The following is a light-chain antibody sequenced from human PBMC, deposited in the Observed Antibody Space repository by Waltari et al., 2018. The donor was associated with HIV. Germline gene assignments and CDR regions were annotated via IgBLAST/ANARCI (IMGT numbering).Light chain of an antibody. CDR2: GAS. CDR3: QQYNNWPPEIT. V-gene: IGKV3-15*01. CDR1: QSVSSN. Sequence: EIVMTQSQVTLSVSPGERATLSCRASQSVSSNLAWYQQKPGQAPRLLVFGASTRATGIPARFSGSGSGTEFTLTISSLQSEDFAVYYCQQYNNWPPEITFGPGTKVDIK. J-gene: IGKJ3*01.